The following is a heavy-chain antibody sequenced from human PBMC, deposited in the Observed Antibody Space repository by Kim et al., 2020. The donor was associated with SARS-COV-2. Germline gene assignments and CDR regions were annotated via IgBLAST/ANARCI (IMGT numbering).Heavy chain of an antibody. CDR2: IIPILGLA. Sequence: SVKVSCKASGGTFSSYAISWVRQAPGQGLEWMGRIIPILGLANYAQKFQGRVTITADKSTSTAYMELSSLRSEDTAVYYCARDPGIAVLGFDYWGQGTLVTVSS. CDR1: GGTFSSYA. D-gene: IGHD6-19*01. V-gene: IGHV1-69*04. CDR3: ARDPGIAVLGFDY. J-gene: IGHJ4*02.